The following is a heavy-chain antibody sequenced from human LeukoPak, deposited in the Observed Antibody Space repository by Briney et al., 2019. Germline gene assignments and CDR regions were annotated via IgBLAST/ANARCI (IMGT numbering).Heavy chain of an antibody. Sequence: SGKVSCKASGFTFHTSAMQWVRQARGQRLEWIGWIVLGSGNTVYSHKFHDRVIITRDMSTSTVYMELDSLGSEDTAVYYCAAQRGASLHDFWSTRLFDPWGQGTLVTVSS. CDR3: AAQRGASLHDFWSTRLFDP. D-gene: IGHD3-3*01. J-gene: IGHJ5*02. CDR2: IVLGSGNT. CDR1: GFTFHTSA. V-gene: IGHV1-58*02.